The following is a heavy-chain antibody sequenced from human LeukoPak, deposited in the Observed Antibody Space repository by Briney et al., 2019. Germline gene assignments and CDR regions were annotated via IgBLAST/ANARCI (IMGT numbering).Heavy chain of an antibody. D-gene: IGHD1-26*01. CDR1: GFTFSDYT. Sequence: PGGSLRLSCAASGFTFSDYTKCWVRQAPGKRLEYVSAITSNGGNIHYANSVKGRFTISRDNSKNSLYLQMGGLRTEDMAVYHCARVKAGATISDFYYYYMDVWGKGTTVTVSS. V-gene: IGHV3-64*01. CDR3: ARVKAGATISDFYYYYMDV. CDR2: ITSNGGNI. J-gene: IGHJ6*03.